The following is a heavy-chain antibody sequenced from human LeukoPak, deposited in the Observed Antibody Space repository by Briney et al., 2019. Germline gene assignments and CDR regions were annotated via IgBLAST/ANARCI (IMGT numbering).Heavy chain of an antibody. J-gene: IGHJ4*02. CDR1: GGPFSGYY. CDR3: ARGGGYCSGGSCYSRH. CDR2: INHSGST. V-gene: IGHV4-34*01. Sequence: PSGTLSLTCAVYGGPFSGYYWSWIRQPPGKGLEWIGEINHSGSTNYNPSLKSRVTISVDTSKNQFSLKLSSVTAADTAVYYCARGGGYCSGGSCYSRHWGQGTLVTVSS. D-gene: IGHD2-15*01.